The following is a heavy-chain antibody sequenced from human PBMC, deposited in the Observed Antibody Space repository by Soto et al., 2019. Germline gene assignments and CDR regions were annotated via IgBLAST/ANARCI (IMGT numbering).Heavy chain of an antibody. CDR3: IMIAPKDC. J-gene: IGHJ4*02. CDR1: GFTFSNAW. CDR2: IKSKTDGGTT. V-gene: IGHV3-15*01. D-gene: IGHD3-22*01. Sequence: GGSLRLSCAASGFTFSNAWMSWVRQAPGKGLKWVDRIKSKTDGGTTDYAAPVKGRFTISRDDSKNTLYLQMNSLKTEDTAVYYCIMIAPKDCWGQGTLVTVSS.